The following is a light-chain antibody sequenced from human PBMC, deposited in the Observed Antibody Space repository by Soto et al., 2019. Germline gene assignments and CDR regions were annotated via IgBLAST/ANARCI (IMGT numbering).Light chain of an antibody. J-gene: IGKJ5*01. Sequence: DIQLTQSPSFLSPSIGESVTITCRASQGISTSLAWYQVKPGKAPKLLIYAASTLESGVPSRISATVSGTEFSLTITSLQPEDFATYYCQQLFDSPITFGQGTRLEIK. CDR2: AAS. CDR3: QQLFDSPIT. V-gene: IGKV1-9*01. CDR1: QGISTS.